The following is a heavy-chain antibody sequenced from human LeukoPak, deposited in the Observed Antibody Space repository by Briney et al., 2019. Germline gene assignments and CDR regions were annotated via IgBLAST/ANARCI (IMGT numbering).Heavy chain of an antibody. CDR1: GFTFGSNW. D-gene: IGHD6-19*01. Sequence: PGGSLRLSCAASGFTFGSNWMSWVRQAPGKGLEWVAHINQDGSVRYYVDSAKGRFTISRDNTKNSLYLQMNNLRVDDTAIYYCARDPSTASAWFYFDLWGQGTLVTVSS. CDR3: ARDPSTASAWFYFDL. V-gene: IGHV3-7*01. J-gene: IGHJ4*02. CDR2: INQDGSVR.